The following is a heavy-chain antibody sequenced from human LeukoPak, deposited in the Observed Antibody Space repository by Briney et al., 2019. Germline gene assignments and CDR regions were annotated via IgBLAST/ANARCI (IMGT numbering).Heavy chain of an antibody. Sequence: PGGSLRLSCAASGFTFSSYWMSWVRQAPGKGPEWVANIKQDGSEKYYVDSVKGRFTISRDNAKNSLYLQMNSLRAEDTAVYYCAREGPGLWFGELLNYFDYWGQGTLVAVSS. CDR2: IKQDGSEK. V-gene: IGHV3-7*01. D-gene: IGHD3-10*01. CDR1: GFTFSSYW. CDR3: AREGPGLWFGELLNYFDY. J-gene: IGHJ4*02.